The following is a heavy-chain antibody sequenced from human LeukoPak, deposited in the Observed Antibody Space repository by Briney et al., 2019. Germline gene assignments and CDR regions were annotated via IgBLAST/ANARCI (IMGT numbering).Heavy chain of an antibody. Sequence: GGSLRLXCAASGFTYSSYGMHWVRQAPGKGLEWVAFIRYDGSNKYYADSVKGRFTISRDNSKNTLYLQMNSLRAEDTAVYYCARDRGYGDYGSGDAFDIWGQGTMVTVSS. D-gene: IGHD4-17*01. CDR2: IRYDGSNK. CDR1: GFTYSSYG. J-gene: IGHJ3*02. CDR3: ARDRGYGDYGSGDAFDI. V-gene: IGHV3-30*02.